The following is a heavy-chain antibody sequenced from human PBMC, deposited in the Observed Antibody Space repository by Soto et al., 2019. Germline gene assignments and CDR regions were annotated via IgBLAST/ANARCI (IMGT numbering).Heavy chain of an antibody. J-gene: IGHJ4*02. CDR3: ARSPPSSYYGGSGTFDY. D-gene: IGHD3-10*01. Sequence: QLQLQESGPGLVRPSGTLSLTCAVSGGFTSTNNWWSLVRQPPGKGLEWIGDAYHSGSTEYNPSLKSLVSISVDKSKNQISLKLTSATAADTAVYYCARSPPSSYYGGSGTFDYWGQGTLVTVSS. CDR2: AYHSGST. CDR1: GGFTSTNNW. V-gene: IGHV4-4*02.